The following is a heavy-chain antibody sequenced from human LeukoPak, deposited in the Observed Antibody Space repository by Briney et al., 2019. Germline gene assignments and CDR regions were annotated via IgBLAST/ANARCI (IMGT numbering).Heavy chain of an antibody. V-gene: IGHV1-8*01. D-gene: IGHD5-18*01. Sequence: GASVKVSCKASGYTFTSYDINWVRQATGQGLVWMGWMNPNSGNTGYAQKFQGRVTMTRNTSISTAYMELSSLRSEDTAVYYCARALIRGYSYGYVGYWGQGTLVTVSS. CDR1: GYTFTSYD. CDR3: ARALIRGYSYGYVGY. J-gene: IGHJ4*02. CDR2: MNPNSGNT.